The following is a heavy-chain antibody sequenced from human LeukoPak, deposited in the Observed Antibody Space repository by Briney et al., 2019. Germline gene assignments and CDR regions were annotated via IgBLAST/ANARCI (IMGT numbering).Heavy chain of an antibody. J-gene: IGHJ4*02. D-gene: IGHD3-22*01. CDR2: ISYDGSSK. CDR1: GFTFSSYA. CDR3: ARVYYDSSGYRVFDY. V-gene: IGHV3-30-3*01. Sequence: PGRSLRLSCAASGFTFSSYAMHWVRQAPGKGLEWVAVISYDGSSKYYADSVKGRFTISRDNSKNTLYLQMNSLRAEDTAVYYCARVYYDSSGYRVFDYWGQGTLVTVSS.